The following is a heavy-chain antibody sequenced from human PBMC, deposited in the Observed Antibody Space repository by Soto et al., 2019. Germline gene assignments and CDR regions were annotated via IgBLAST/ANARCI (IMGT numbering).Heavy chain of an antibody. CDR1: GFFFQNYA. CDR2: IFYDGSND. CDR3: ARAMTMTLARIFGMDV. J-gene: IGHJ6*02. Sequence: PGGSLRLSCAASGFFFQNYAMHWVRLAPGKGLEWVAYIFYDGSNDNYADSVKGRFTVSRDNSEGMMYLQMNNLRAEDTGVYFCARAMTMTLARIFGMDVWGLGTSVTVSS. V-gene: IGHV3-33*01. D-gene: IGHD3-3*01.